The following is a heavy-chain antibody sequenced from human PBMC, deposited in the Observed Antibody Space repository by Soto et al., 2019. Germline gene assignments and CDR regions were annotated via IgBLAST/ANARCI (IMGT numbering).Heavy chain of an antibody. Sequence: QVQLVESGGGVVQPGKSRRLSCEASGFSFNNYAIHWVRQGPGKGLEWVAVISFDGSNKFYADSVKGRFTISRDNPKNIVFLQMDSLRTEDTALYDCARGATAIPTPLGYWGQGALVTVSS. CDR2: ISFDGSNK. J-gene: IGHJ4*02. D-gene: IGHD2-21*02. CDR1: GFSFNNYA. V-gene: IGHV3-30-3*01. CDR3: ARGATAIPTPLGY.